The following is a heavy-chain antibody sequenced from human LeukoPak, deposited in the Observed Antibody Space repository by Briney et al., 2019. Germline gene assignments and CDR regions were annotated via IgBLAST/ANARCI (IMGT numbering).Heavy chain of an antibody. CDR3: ARDLRVTMVRGGNWFDP. Sequence: PSETLSLTCTVSGGSISSYYWSWIRQPPGKGLEWIGYVYYSGSTNYNPSLKSRVTISVDTSKNQFSLKLSSVTAADTAVYYCARDLRVTMVRGGNWFDPWGQGTPVTVSS. CDR1: GGSISSYY. D-gene: IGHD3-10*01. J-gene: IGHJ5*02. V-gene: IGHV4-59*01. CDR2: VYYSGST.